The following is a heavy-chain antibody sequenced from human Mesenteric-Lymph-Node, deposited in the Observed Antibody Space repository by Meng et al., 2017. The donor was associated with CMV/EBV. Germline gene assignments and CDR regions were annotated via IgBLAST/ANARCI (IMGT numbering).Heavy chain of an antibody. V-gene: IGHV4-30-2*01. CDR3: AREPASFGSATYYLDS. D-gene: IGHD3-10*01. Sequence: SLITGAYSWSWIRQPPGKGLDWIGDIWHSGRTYYNPSLESRVSISMDRSKNEVSLNLRSVTAADTAVYYCAREPASFGSATYYLDSWGQGTLVTVSS. CDR1: SLITGAYS. J-gene: IGHJ4*02. CDR2: IWHSGRT.